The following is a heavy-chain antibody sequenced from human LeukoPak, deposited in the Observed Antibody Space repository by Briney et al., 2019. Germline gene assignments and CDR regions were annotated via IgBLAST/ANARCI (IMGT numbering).Heavy chain of an antibody. CDR1: GFTFTNYA. CDR3: AKREKGTTGRFFDY. J-gene: IGHJ4*02. D-gene: IGHD4-17*01. CDR2: ISGGVGNT. Sequence: GGSLRHSCAASGFTFTNYAMTWVRQAPGKGLEWVSGISGGVGNTYYADSAKGRFTISRDHSKNTLYLQMNSLRAEDTALYYCAKREKGTTGRFFDYWGQGTLVTVSS. V-gene: IGHV3-23*01.